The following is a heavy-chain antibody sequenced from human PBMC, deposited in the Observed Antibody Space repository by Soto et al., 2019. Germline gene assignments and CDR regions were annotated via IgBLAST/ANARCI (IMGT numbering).Heavy chain of an antibody. D-gene: IGHD6-19*01. V-gene: IGHV4-31*03. J-gene: IGHJ5*02. CDR1: GGPINSNNYY. CDR3: AREGRWRSSSDSYWFDP. Sequence: QVQLQESGPGLVKPSQTLSLTCTVSGGPINSNNYYWSWIRQHPGKGLEWIGYIHHSGSSFYNPSLKSRVTISVDTSKNQFSLRLRSVTAADTAVYYCAREGRWRSSSDSYWFDPWGQGTLVTVSS. CDR2: IHHSGSS.